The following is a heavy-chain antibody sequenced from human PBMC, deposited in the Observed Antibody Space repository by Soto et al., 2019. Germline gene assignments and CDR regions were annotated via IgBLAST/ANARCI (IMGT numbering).Heavy chain of an antibody. Sequence: SETLSLTCTVSGGSISSYYWSWIRQPAGKGLEWIGRIYTSGSTNYNPSLKSRVTMSVDTSKNQFSLKLSSVTAADTAVYYCARDRLLGIAAAGTTFDPWGLGTLVTVSS. CDR1: GGSISSYY. V-gene: IGHV4-4*07. CDR2: IYTSGST. J-gene: IGHJ5*02. CDR3: ARDRLLGIAAAGTTFDP. D-gene: IGHD6-13*01.